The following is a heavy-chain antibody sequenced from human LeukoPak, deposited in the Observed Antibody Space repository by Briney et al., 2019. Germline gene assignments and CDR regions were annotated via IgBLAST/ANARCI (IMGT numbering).Heavy chain of an antibody. CDR2: ISYDGSNK. CDR3: ARVGVNTY. J-gene: IGHJ4*02. Sequence: GGSLRLSCAASGFTFSSYAMHWVRQAPGKGLEWVAVISYDGSNKYYADSVKGRFTISRDNSKNTLYLQMNSLRAEDTAVYYCARVGVNTYWGQGTLVTVSS. V-gene: IGHV3-30-3*01. D-gene: IGHD1-26*01. CDR1: GFTFSSYA.